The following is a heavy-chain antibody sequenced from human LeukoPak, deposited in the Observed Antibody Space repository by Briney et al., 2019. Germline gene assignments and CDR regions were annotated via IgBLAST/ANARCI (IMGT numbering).Heavy chain of an antibody. J-gene: IGHJ5*02. V-gene: IGHV4-4*07. Sequence: SETLSLTCSISGGSISSYYWSWIRQPAGKGLEWIGRIYTSGSTNYNPSLKSRVTMSADTSKNQFSLKLSSVTAADTAVYYCARDYYYSGSYYWGFDPWGQGTLVTVSS. CDR2: IYTSGST. CDR1: GGSISSYY. D-gene: IGHD3-10*01. CDR3: ARDYYYSGSYYWGFDP.